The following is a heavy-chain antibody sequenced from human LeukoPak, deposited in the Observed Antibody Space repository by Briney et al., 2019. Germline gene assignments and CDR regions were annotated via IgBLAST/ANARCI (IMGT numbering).Heavy chain of an antibody. CDR2: IYYSGST. CDR3: AASSRVYDTSGYYRNYFDY. D-gene: IGHD3-22*01. CDR1: AASISTYY. J-gene: IGHJ4*02. Sequence: PSETLSLTCTVSAASISTYYWTGIRQPPGKGLEWIGYIYYSGSTNYNPSLKSRVTLSVDTSKKQFSLTLNSVTAADTAVYYCAASSRVYDTSGYYRNYFDYWGQGTLVTV. V-gene: IGHV4-59*08.